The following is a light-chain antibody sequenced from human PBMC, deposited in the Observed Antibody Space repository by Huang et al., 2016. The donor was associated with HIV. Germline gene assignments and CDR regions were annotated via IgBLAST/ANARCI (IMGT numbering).Light chain of an antibody. CDR3: QQSYSTPYT. J-gene: IGKJ2*01. V-gene: IGKV1-39*01. CDR2: AAS. CDR1: QRISSY. Sequence: DIQMTQSPSSLSASVGDRVTITCRASQRISSYLNWYHQKPGKVPKLLIYAASSLQSGVPSRFSGGGSGADFTLTSSSLQPEEFATYYCQQSYSTPYTFGQGTKLEIK.